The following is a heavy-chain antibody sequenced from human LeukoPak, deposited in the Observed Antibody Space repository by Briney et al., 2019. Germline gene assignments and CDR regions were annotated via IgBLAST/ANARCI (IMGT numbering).Heavy chain of an antibody. D-gene: IGHD3-3*01. CDR1: GGSISSGDYC. Sequence: SQTLSLTCTVSGGSISSGDYCWSWIRQPPGKGLEWIGYIYYSGSTYYNPSLKSRVTISVDTSKNQFSLKLSSVTAAATAVYYCAREVITIFGVVTGLDYWGQGTLVTVSS. V-gene: IGHV4-30-4*08. CDR3: AREVITIFGVVTGLDY. J-gene: IGHJ4*02. CDR2: IYYSGST.